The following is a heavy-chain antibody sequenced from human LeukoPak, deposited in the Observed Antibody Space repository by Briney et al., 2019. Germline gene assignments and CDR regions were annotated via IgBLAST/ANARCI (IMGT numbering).Heavy chain of an antibody. CDR2: MNPNSGNT. J-gene: IGHJ4*02. D-gene: IGHD3-22*01. CDR3: ARFDAKYYYDSSGYDY. Sequence: ASVKVSCKASGYTFTSYDINWVRQATGQGVEGMGWMNPNSGNTGYAQKFQGRVTLTRNTSISTAYMELSSLRSEDTAVYYCARFDAKYYYDSSGYDYWGQGTLVTVSS. V-gene: IGHV1-8*01. CDR1: GYTFTSYD.